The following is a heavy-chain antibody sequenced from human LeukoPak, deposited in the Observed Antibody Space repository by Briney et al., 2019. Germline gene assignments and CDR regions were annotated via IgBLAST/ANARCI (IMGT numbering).Heavy chain of an antibody. CDR1: GFTVSNNY. V-gene: IGHV3-53*01. CDR2: IYSAGST. CDR3: AKGGVYGDYYFDY. Sequence: GGSLRLSCAASGFTVSNNYMNWVRQAPGKGLEWVSVIYSAGSTYYADSVKGRFTISRDNSKNTLYLQMNSLRAEDTALYYCAKGGVYGDYYFDYWGQGTLVTVSS. J-gene: IGHJ4*02. D-gene: IGHD4-17*01.